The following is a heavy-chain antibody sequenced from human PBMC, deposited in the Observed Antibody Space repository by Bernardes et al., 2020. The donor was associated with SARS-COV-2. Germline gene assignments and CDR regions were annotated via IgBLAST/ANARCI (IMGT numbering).Heavy chain of an antibody. J-gene: IGHJ4*02. V-gene: IGHV1-3*01. CDR2: INAGDGNT. CDR3: VPGGPVAASGAA. CDR1: GYTFIDSG. Sequence: ASVKVSCKASGYTFIDSGIHWVRQAPGQGLEWMGWINAGDGNTKYSQSLRGRLIITRDTSATTAYMELSSLRSEDTAFYYCVPGGPVAASGAAWGRGTLVTVSS. D-gene: IGHD2-8*02.